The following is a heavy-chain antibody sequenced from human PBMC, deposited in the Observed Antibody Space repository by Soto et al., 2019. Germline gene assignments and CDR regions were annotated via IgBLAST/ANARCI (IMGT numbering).Heavy chain of an antibody. CDR2: TVAGSGNR. D-gene: IGHD3-10*01. V-gene: IGHV1-18*01. Sequence: QVQLMQSGAEVTKPGASVTLSCKTSGYAFMSYGLSWVRLAPGQGLEWMGWTVAGSGNRIYAQKFQDRINMNIDTSTNTGYMELRRLRSDDSALYFCTRVAVYGSGSRHFDAWGQGTLVTVSS. J-gene: IGHJ4*02. CDR3: TRVAVYGSGSRHFDA. CDR1: GYAFMSYG.